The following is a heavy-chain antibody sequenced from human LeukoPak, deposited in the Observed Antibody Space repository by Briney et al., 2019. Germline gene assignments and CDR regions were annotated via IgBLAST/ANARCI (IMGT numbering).Heavy chain of an antibody. CDR3: AKDPYSGSYFGGDYFDY. V-gene: IGHV3-23*01. J-gene: IGHJ4*02. Sequence: PVGSLRLSCAASGFTFSSYAMSWVRQAPGKGLEWVSGISGSGGSTYSADSVKGRFTISRDNSKHTLYLQINSLRAEDTAVYYCAKDPYSGSYFGGDYFDYWGQGTLVTVSS. D-gene: IGHD1-26*01. CDR1: GFTFSSYA. CDR2: ISGSGGST.